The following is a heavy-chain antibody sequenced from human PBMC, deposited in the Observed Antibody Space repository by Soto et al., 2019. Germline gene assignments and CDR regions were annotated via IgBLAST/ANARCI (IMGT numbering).Heavy chain of an antibody. J-gene: IGHJ6*03. D-gene: IGHD3-10*01. V-gene: IGHV3-66*01. Sequence: GGSLRLSCAASGFTVSSKYMTWIRQAPGKGLEWVSLIQSGGTTYYADSVKGRFTISRDTSENTLHLQMDSLRVEDTAVYYCARDSVTMVRGVIYYMDVWGKGTTVTVSS. CDR2: IQSGGTT. CDR1: GFTVSSKY. CDR3: ARDSVTMVRGVIYYMDV.